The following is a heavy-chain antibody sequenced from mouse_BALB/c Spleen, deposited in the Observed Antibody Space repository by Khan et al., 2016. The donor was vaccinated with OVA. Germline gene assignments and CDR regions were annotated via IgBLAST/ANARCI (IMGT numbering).Heavy chain of an antibody. CDR1: GYSFTSYY. D-gene: IGHD2-2*01. Sequence: EVQLVESGPELMKPGASVKISCKASGYSFTSYYIHWVMQSHGKSLEWIGYIDPFSDTTTYNQKFKGKATLTVDKSSSKTYIHLSNLTSEDSAVYYCTRHGDDACFNYWGQGTLVTVSA. J-gene: IGHJ3*01. V-gene: IGHV1S135*01. CDR2: IDPFSDTT. CDR3: TRHGDDACFNY.